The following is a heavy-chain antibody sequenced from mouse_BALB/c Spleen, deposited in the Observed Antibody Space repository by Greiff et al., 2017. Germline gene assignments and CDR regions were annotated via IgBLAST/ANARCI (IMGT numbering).Heavy chain of an antibody. CDR2: INPYNDGT. Sequence: EVQLVESGPELVKPGASVKMSCKASGYTFTSYVMHWVKQKPGQGLEWIGYINPYNDGTKYNEKFKGKATLTSDKSSSTAYMELSSLTSEDSAVYYCARGGNYVWFAYWGQGTLVTVSA. D-gene: IGHD2-1*01. J-gene: IGHJ3*01. CDR1: GYTFTSYV. CDR3: ARGGNYVWFAY. V-gene: IGHV1-14*01.